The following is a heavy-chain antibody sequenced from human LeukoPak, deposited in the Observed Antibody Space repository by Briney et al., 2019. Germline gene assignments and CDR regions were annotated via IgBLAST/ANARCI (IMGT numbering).Heavy chain of an antibody. J-gene: IGHJ4*02. CDR2: IYSGDSDT. CDR1: GYSFTSYW. Sequence: GESLKISCKGSGYSFTSYWIGWVRQMPGKGLEWMGIIYSGDSDTRYSPSFQGQVTIPAEKSINTAYLHWSSLKASDTAMYYCARRSYCGGDCYSDYWGQGTLVIVSS. V-gene: IGHV5-51*01. CDR3: ARRSYCGGDCYSDY. D-gene: IGHD2-21*01.